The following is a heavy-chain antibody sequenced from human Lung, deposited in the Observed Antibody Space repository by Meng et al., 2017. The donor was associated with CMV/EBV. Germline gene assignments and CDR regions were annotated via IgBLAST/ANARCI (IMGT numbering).Heavy chain of an antibody. CDR2: ISQSERT. CDR1: GGSLRGVY. CDR3: ARQGRVYFDY. Sequence: SETXSLTCSVSGGSLRGVYWSWIRQPPGKGLEWIGEISQSERTNYSPSLKSRLIMSIHTSEKRFSLQLNSVTTAVTAVYYCARQGRVYFDYWGQGVLVTVSS. J-gene: IGHJ4*02. V-gene: IGHV4-34*10.